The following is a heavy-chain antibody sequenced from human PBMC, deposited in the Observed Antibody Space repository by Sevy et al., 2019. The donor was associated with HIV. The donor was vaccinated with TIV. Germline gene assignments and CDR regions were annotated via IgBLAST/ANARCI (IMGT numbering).Heavy chain of an antibody. CDR3: TKDPPVYGDFPYGMDV. CDR1: GFIFDDYG. V-gene: IGHV3-30*18. D-gene: IGHD4-17*01. Sequence: GGSLRLSCVGSGFIFDDYGMHWVRQAPGKGLERVALISHDGGKKYYADSVKGRFTISRDNFKNTLYLQMNTLRRDDTAAYFCTKDPPVYGDFPYGMDVWGQGTTVTV. J-gene: IGHJ6*02. CDR2: ISHDGGKK.